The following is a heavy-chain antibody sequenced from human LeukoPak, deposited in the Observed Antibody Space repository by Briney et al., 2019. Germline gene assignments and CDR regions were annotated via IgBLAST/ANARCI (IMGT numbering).Heavy chain of an antibody. Sequence: SETLSLTCTVSGGSISSYYWSWIRQPPGKGLEWIGYIYYSGSTNYNPSLKSRVTISGDTSKNQFSLKLSSVTAADTAVYYCARGNPMVRGDYFDYWGQGTLVTVSS. CDR1: GGSISSYY. V-gene: IGHV4-59*01. CDR2: IYYSGST. J-gene: IGHJ4*02. D-gene: IGHD3-10*01. CDR3: ARGNPMVRGDYFDY.